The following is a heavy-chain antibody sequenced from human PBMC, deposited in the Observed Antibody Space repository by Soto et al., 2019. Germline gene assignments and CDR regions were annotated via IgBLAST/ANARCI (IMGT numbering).Heavy chain of an antibody. V-gene: IGHV1-2*02. J-gene: IGHJ6*02. Sequence: AAVKVSCKASGHTFTGYYMHWVRQAPGQGLEWMGWINPNSGGTNYAQKFQGRVTMTRDTSISTAYMELSGLRSDDTAAYYCASAFGYFDWAPTGYYYYGMDGWGRVTTGIFSS. CDR3: ASAFGYFDWAPTGYYYYGMDG. D-gene: IGHD3-9*01. CDR2: INPNSGGT. CDR1: GHTFTGYY.